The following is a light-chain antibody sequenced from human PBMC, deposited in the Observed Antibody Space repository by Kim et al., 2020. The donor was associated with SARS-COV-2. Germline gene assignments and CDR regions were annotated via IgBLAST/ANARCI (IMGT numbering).Light chain of an antibody. CDR1: QSVSSSY. CDR2: GAS. J-gene: IGKJ1*01. Sequence: LSPGERATLSCRASQSVSSSYLAWYQQKPGQAPRLVIYGASRRATGIPDRFSGSGSGTDFSLIISRLEPEDFAVYYCQQYGSSPWTFGQGTKVDIK. V-gene: IGKV3-20*01. CDR3: QQYGSSPWT.